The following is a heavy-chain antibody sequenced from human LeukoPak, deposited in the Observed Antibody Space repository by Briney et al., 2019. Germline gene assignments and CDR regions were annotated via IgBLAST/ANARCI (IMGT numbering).Heavy chain of an antibody. CDR2: ISGSGGST. CDR3: AKVGGYYDFPTPKVVWYYYYYMDV. CDR1: GFTFSSYA. Sequence: GGSLRLSCAASGFTFSSYAMNWVRQAPGKGLEWVSAISGSGGSTYYADSVKGRFTISRDNSKNTLYLQMNSLRAEDTAVYYCAKVGGYYDFPTPKVVWYYYYYMDVWGKGTTVTVSS. V-gene: IGHV3-23*01. J-gene: IGHJ6*03. D-gene: IGHD3-3*01.